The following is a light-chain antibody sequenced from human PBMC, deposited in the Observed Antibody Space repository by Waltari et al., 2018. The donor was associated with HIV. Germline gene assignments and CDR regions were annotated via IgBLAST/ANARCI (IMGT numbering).Light chain of an antibody. CDR1: SSDAGGYNY. V-gene: IGLV2-8*01. J-gene: IGLJ2*01. Sequence: QSALTQPPSASGSLGQSVTLSCTGTSSDAGGYNYVSWYQQYPGEPPKLIIYDVNKRPSGVPDRFSGSKSGNTASLTVSGLQGEDEAQYYCSAYAGSNNLVLFGGGTKLTVL. CDR3: SAYAGSNNLVL. CDR2: DVN.